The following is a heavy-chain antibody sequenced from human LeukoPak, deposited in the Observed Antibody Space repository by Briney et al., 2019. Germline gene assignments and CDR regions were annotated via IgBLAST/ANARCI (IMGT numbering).Heavy chain of an antibody. CDR2: INPSGGST. Sequence: GASVKVSCKASGYTFTSYYMHWVRQAPGQGLEWMGIINPSGGSTSYAQKFQGRVTITADKSTTTAYMELSSLRSVDTAMYYCARDRYYDFWSGSHYFDYWGQGTLVTVSS. J-gene: IGHJ4*02. CDR3: ARDRYYDFWSGSHYFDY. CDR1: GYTFTSYY. V-gene: IGHV1-46*01. D-gene: IGHD3-3*01.